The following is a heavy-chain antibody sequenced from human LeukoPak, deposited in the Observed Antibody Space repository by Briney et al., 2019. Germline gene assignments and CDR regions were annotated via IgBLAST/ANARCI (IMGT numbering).Heavy chain of an antibody. J-gene: IGHJ4*02. Sequence: GASVKVSCKASGYTFISYGISWVRQAPGQGLEWMGWISGNNDNPNYGQKFQGRFTVTTDSSTSTAYMELRNLRSDDTAVYYCARDGTSTDDYWGQGTLVTVSS. CDR2: ISGNNDNP. D-gene: IGHD2-2*01. CDR1: GYTFISYG. V-gene: IGHV1-18*04. CDR3: ARDGTSTDDY.